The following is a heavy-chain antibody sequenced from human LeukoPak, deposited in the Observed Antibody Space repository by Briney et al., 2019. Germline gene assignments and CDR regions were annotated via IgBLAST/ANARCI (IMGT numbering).Heavy chain of an antibody. Sequence: SETLSLTCTVSGGSISSNSYYWGWIRQPPGKGLEWIGSIYYSGSTYYNPSLKSRVTISVDTSKNQFSLKLSSVTAADTAVYYCARDQRDYSNYPYYYYMDVWGKGTTVTVSS. D-gene: IGHD4-11*01. CDR3: ARDQRDYSNYPYYYYMDV. CDR1: GGSISSNSYY. CDR2: IYYSGST. J-gene: IGHJ6*03. V-gene: IGHV4-39*07.